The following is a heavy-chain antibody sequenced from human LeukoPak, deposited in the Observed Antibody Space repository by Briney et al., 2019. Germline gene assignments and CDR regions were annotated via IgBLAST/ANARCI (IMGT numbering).Heavy chain of an antibody. J-gene: IGHJ2*01. CDR3: FRDGDYPYCYFDL. Sequence: SVTVSLKASGCTFSSYAIGMVRPAHGQGLGWVGRIIPILGIANYPQEFQGRVRITADKSTCTAYMELHSQNPEDTAVSDCFRDGDYPYCYFDLWGRGTLVTVSS. D-gene: IGHD4-17*01. CDR2: IIPILGIA. CDR1: GCTFSSYA. V-gene: IGHV1-69*04.